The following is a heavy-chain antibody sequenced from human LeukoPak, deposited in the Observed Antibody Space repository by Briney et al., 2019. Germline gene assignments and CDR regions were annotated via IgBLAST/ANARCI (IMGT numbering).Heavy chain of an antibody. CDR2: INHSGST. CDR1: GGSFSGYY. J-gene: IGHJ5*02. Sequence: ASETLSLTCAVYGGSFSGYYWSWIRQPPGKGLEWVGEINHSGSTNYNPSLKSRVTISVDTSKNQFSLKLSSVTAADTAVYYCARFLEWLSLNWFDPWGQGTLVTVSS. V-gene: IGHV4-34*01. D-gene: IGHD3-3*01. CDR3: ARFLEWLSLNWFDP.